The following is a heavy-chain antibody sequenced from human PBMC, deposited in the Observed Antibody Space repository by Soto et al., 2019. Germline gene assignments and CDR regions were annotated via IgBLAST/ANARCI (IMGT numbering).Heavy chain of an antibody. J-gene: IGHJ4*02. V-gene: IGHV3-7*01. CDR1: GFTFSSYW. CDR3: APYPPPTAVTY. CDR2: INQDGGAK. D-gene: IGHD2-2*01. Sequence: GGSLRLSCAASGFTFSSYWMSWVRQVPGKGLEWVANINQDGGAKDYVDSVKGRFTISRDNARNSLYLQMNRLRAEDTAIYYCAPYPPPTAVTYWGQGTLVTVSS.